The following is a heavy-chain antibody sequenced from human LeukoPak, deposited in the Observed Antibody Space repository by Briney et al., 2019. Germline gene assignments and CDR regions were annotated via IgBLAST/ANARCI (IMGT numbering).Heavy chain of an antibody. CDR2: IYYSGST. CDR3: ARRSRMTTIDAFDI. V-gene: IGHV4-59*08. J-gene: IGHJ3*02. D-gene: IGHD5-24*01. CDR1: GGSISSYY. Sequence: SETLSLTCTVSGGSISSYYWSWIRQPPGKGLEWIGYIYYSGSTNYNPSLKSRVTVSVDTSKNQFFLKLSSVTAADTAVYYCARRSRMTTIDAFDIWGQGTMVTVSS.